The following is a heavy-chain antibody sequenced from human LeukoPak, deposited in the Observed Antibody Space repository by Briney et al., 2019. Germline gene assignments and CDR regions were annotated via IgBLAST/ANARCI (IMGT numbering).Heavy chain of an antibody. V-gene: IGHV4-39*07. J-gene: IGHJ6*03. CDR2: IYYSGST. Sequence: PSETLSLTCTVSGGSISSSSYYWGWIRQPPGKGLEWIGSIYYSGSTYYNPSLKSRVTISVDTSKNQFSLKLSSVTAADTAVYYCARGVGWELPTSLYYYYYYMDVWGKGTTVTVSS. CDR1: GGSISSSSYY. CDR3: ARGVGWELPTSLYYYYYYMDV. D-gene: IGHD1-26*01.